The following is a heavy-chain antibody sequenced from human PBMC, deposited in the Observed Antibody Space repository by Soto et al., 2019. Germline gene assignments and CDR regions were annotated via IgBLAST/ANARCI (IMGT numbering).Heavy chain of an antibody. CDR2: IYYSGST. J-gene: IGHJ4*02. D-gene: IGHD3-9*01. CDR1: GGSISSGDYY. CDR3: AGRAPTVVRYFDLLLDY. Sequence: SETLSLTCTVSGGSISSGDYYWSWIRQPPGKGLEWIGYIYYSGSTYYNPSLKSRVTISVDTSKNQFSLKLSSVTAADTAVYLCAGRAPTVVRYFDLLLDYWGQGTLVTVSS. V-gene: IGHV4-30-4*01.